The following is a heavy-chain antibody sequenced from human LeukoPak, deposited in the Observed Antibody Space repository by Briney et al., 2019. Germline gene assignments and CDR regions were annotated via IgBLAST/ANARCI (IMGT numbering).Heavy chain of an antibody. V-gene: IGHV4-30-2*01. D-gene: IGHD3-22*01. CDR1: GGSISSGGYY. CDR2: IYHSGST. Sequence: SETLSLTCTVSGGSISSGGYYWSWIRQPPGKGLEWIGYIYHSGSTYYNPSLKSRVTISVDRSKNQFSLKLSSVTAADTAVYYCARDPPYYYDSSGPDAFDIWGQGTMVTVSS. J-gene: IGHJ3*02. CDR3: ARDPPYYYDSSGPDAFDI.